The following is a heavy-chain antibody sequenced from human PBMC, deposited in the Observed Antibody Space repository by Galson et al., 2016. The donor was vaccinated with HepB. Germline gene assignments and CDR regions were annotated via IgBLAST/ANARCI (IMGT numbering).Heavy chain of an antibody. CDR3: AIAFSYGRWQHGGYFYYYYMGV. D-gene: IGHD5-18*01. CDR1: GFTFSSYT. Sequence: SLRLSCAVSGFTFSSYTMNWVRQAPGKGLEWVSSISSTSGDIYYGDSVKGRFTISRDNAKNSLYLQMDSLRAEDTAVYFCAIAFSYGRWQHGGYFYYYYMGVWGNGTTVTVSS. CDR2: ISSTSGDI. J-gene: IGHJ6*03. V-gene: IGHV3-21*01.